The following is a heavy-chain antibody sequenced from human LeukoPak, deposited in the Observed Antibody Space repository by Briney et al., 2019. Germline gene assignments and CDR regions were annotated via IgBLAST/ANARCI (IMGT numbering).Heavy chain of an antibody. CDR3: AREGGAAALGNNWFDP. CDR1: GYTFTGYY. D-gene: IGHD6-13*01. V-gene: IGHV1-2*04. CDR2: INPNSGGT. J-gene: IGHJ5*02. Sequence: GASVKVSCKASGYTFTGYYMHWVRQAPGQGLEWMGWINPNSGGTNYAQKFQGWVTMTRDTSISTAYMELSRLRSEDTAVYYCAREGGAAALGNNWFDPWGQGTLVTVSS.